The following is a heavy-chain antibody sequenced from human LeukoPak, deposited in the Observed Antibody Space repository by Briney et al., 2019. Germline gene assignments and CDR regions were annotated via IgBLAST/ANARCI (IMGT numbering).Heavy chain of an antibody. CDR3: ARGVYIAAAQYGY. Sequence: SETLSLTCTVSGGSISSYYWSWIRQPPGKGLEWIGYIYYSGTTNYNPSLKSRVTISVDASKNQFSLKLNSVTAADTAVYYCARGVYIAAAQYGYWGQGTLVTVSS. V-gene: IGHV4-59*01. CDR2: IYYSGTT. D-gene: IGHD6-13*01. J-gene: IGHJ4*02. CDR1: GGSISSYY.